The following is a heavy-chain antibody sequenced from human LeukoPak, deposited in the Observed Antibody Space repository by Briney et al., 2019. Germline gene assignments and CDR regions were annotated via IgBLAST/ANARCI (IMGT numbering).Heavy chain of an antibody. V-gene: IGHV1-2*02. CDR1: GYTFTGYY. D-gene: IGHD2-21*02. CDR2: INPNSGGT. CDR3: ARDFNCGGDCSTVMFSY. Sequence: ASVKVSCKASGYTFTGYYMHWVRQPPGQGLEWMGWINPNSGGTNYAQKFQGRVTMTRDTSISTAYMELSRLISDDTAVYYCARDFNCGGDCSTVMFSYWGQGTLVTVSS. J-gene: IGHJ4*02.